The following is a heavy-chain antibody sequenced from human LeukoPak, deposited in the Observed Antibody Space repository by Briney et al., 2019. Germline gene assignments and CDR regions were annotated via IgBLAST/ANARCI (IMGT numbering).Heavy chain of an antibody. CDR2: INPSGGST. V-gene: IGHV1-46*01. Sequence: ASVKVSCKASGYTVTGYYIHWGRQAPGQGLEWMGVINPSGGSTSFAQRFQGRVTMTSDTSTSTVYMELSSLRSEDTAVYHCARGRGSGTYSARDFDYWGQGTLVTVSS. J-gene: IGHJ4*02. CDR3: ARGRGSGTYSARDFDY. CDR1: GYTVTGYY. D-gene: IGHD3-10*01.